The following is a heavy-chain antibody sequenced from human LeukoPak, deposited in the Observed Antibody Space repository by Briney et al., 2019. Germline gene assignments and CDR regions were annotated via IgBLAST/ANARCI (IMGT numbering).Heavy chain of an antibody. D-gene: IGHD4-11*01. CDR3: AGGSTVTSNWFDP. CDR2: ISYDGSNK. V-gene: IGHV3-30-3*01. CDR1: GFTFSSYA. J-gene: IGHJ5*02. Sequence: PGGSLRLSCAASGFTFSSYAMHWVRQAPGKGLEWVAVISYDGSNKYYADSVKGRFTISRDNSKNTLYLQMNSLRAEDTAVYYCAGGSTVTSNWFDPWGQGTLVTVSS.